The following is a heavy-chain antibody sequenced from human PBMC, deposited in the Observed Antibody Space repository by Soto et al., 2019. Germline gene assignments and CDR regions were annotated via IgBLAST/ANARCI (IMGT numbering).Heavy chain of an antibody. V-gene: IGHV1-18*01. CDR3: ARGGNNSVRGVNSIYYYYSYGMDV. D-gene: IGHD3-10*02. J-gene: IGHJ6*02. Sequence: ASVKVSCKTSGYHFTAYGLAWLRQAPGQRPEWMGWVSTNNADTNYAEKFQGRVTMTTDKSTNTTYMELRSLRSDDTAVYYCARGGNNSVRGVNSIYYYYSYGMDVWGQGTTVTVSS. CDR2: VSTNNADT. CDR1: GYHFTAYG.